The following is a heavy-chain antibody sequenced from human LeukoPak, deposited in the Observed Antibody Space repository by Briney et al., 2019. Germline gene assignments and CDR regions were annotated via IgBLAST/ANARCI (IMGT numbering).Heavy chain of an antibody. CDR3: AREEYSGSYYFDY. J-gene: IGHJ4*02. Sequence: PGGSLRLSCAASGFAFSSYSMNWVRQAPGKGLEWVSSISSSSSYIYYADSVKGRFTISRDNAKNSLYLQMNSLRAEDTAVYYCAREEYSGSYYFDYWGQGTLVTVSS. D-gene: IGHD1-26*01. V-gene: IGHV3-21*01. CDR2: ISSSSSYI. CDR1: GFAFSSYS.